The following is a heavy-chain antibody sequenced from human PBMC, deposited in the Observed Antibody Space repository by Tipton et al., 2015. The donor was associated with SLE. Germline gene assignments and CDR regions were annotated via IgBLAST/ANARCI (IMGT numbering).Heavy chain of an antibody. D-gene: IGHD3-10*01. Sequence: TLSLTCAVSGGSISSGGFSWSWIRQSPGKGLEWIAYINHGGTTYYTPSLRSRLTISVDRSKNQFSLKLSSVTAADTAVYYCARSYGSGSWEYYFDFWGQGTLVTVSS. CDR1: GGSISSGGFS. CDR2: INHGGTT. CDR3: ARSYGSGSWEYYFDF. J-gene: IGHJ4*02. V-gene: IGHV4-30-2*06.